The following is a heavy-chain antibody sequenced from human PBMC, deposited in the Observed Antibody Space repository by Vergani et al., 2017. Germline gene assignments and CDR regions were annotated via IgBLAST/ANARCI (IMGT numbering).Heavy chain of an antibody. CDR1: GFTFTSYA. J-gene: IGHJ6*04. D-gene: IGHD6-6*01. CDR2: ISGSGGST. Sequence: EVQLSESGGGLAQPGGSLRLSCAASGFTFTSYAMSWVRQAPGKGLEWVSAISGSGGSTYYADSVKGRFTISRDNSKNTLYLQMNSLRADDTAVYYCAKVFPRQLVKVMDVWGKGTTVTVSA. CDR3: AKVFPRQLVKVMDV. V-gene: IGHV3-23*01.